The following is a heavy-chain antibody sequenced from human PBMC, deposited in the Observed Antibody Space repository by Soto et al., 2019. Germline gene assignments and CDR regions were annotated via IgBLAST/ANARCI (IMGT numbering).Heavy chain of an antibody. CDR3: ARVSYYDIFNWFDP. Sequence: QVQLQESGPGLVKPSETLSLTCTVSGGSISSYYWSWIRQPPGKGLEWIGYIYYSGSTNYNPSLKSRVTISVDTSKNHFSPKLSSVTAADTAVYYCARVSYYDIFNWFDPWGQGTMVTVSS. CDR2: IYYSGST. D-gene: IGHD3-9*01. CDR1: GGSISSYY. V-gene: IGHV4-59*01. J-gene: IGHJ5*02.